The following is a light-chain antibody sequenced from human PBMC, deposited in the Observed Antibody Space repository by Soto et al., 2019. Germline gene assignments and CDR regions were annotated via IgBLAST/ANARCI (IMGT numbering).Light chain of an antibody. V-gene: IGKV1-5*01. CDR1: QSISSW. Sequence: DIQMTQSPSTLSASVGDRVTITCRASQSISSWLAWYQQKPGIAPKLLIYDASSLESGVPSRFSGSGSGTEFTLTISSLQPDDFATYYCQQYNSYSATFGQGTKVDIK. J-gene: IGKJ1*01. CDR2: DAS. CDR3: QQYNSYSAT.